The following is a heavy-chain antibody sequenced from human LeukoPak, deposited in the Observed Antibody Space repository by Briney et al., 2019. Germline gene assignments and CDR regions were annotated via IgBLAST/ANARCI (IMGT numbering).Heavy chain of an antibody. J-gene: IGHJ5*02. D-gene: IGHD3-10*01. CDR3: ARASMVRGRLNWFDP. V-gene: IGHV4-34*01. Sequence: SETLSLTCAVYGGSLSGYYWSWIRQPPGKGLEWIGEINHSGSTNYNPSLKSRVTISVDTSKNQFSLKLSSVTAADTAVYYCARASMVRGRLNWFDPWGQGTLVTVSS. CDR1: GGSLSGYY. CDR2: INHSGST.